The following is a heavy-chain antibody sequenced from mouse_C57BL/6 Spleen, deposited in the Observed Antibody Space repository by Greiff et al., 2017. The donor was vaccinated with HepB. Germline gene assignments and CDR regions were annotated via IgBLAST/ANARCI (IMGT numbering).Heavy chain of an antibody. Sequence: EVTLMESGGGLVKPGGSLKLSCAASGFTFSDYGMHWVRQAPEKGLEWVAYISSGSSTIYYADTVKGRFTISRDNAKNTLFLQMTSLRSEDTAMYYCARYYGYDIYAMDYWGQGTSVTVSS. V-gene: IGHV5-17*01. J-gene: IGHJ4*01. CDR1: GFTFSDYG. CDR2: ISSGSSTI. D-gene: IGHD2-2*01. CDR3: ARYYGYDIYAMDY.